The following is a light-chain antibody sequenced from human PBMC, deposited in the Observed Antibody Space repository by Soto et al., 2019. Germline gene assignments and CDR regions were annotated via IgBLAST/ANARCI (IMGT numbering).Light chain of an antibody. J-gene: IGKJ1*01. CDR1: QSFTSNY. Sequence: EIVLTQSPGTLSLSPGERATLSCGASQSFTSNYLAWYQQKPGQAPRLLIYGASSRATGIPDRFSGSGSGTDFTLTISRLEPEDFAAYYCHQYVSSPRTFGQGTKVDIK. CDR2: GAS. V-gene: IGKV3-20*01. CDR3: HQYVSSPRT.